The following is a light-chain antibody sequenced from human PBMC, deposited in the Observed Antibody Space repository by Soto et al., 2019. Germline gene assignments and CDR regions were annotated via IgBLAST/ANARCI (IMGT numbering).Light chain of an antibody. CDR2: EGS. Sequence: QSALTQPASVSGSPGQSITISCTGTSPNVGVYKLVSWYQQHPGKAPKLIIYEGSKRPSGVSNRFSGSKSGNAASLTISGLQAEDEADYHCRSYAGESTVTFGGGTKLTVL. J-gene: IGLJ2*01. V-gene: IGLV2-23*01. CDR3: RSYAGESTVT. CDR1: SPNVGVYKL.